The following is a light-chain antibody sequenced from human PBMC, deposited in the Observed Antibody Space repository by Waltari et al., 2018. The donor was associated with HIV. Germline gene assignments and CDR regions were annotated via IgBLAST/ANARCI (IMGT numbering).Light chain of an antibody. J-gene: IGLJ3*02. CDR2: GGR. V-gene: IGLV2-23*01. CDR1: SSDVGSYHL. CDR3: CSYAGSSTSRV. Sequence: QSALTQPASVSGSPGQSITISCTGTSSDVGSYHLVSWYQQHPGKAPKLMIYGGRKRPSGVANRFSGSKSGNTASLTMSGLQAEDEADYYCCSYAGSSTSRVFGGGTKLTVL.